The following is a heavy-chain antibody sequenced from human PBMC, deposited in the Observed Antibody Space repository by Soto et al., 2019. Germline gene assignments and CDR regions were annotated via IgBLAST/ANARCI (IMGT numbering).Heavy chain of an antibody. Sequence: PSETLSLTCTLSGGSISSYGYYWSWIRQHPGKGLEWIGYIYFSGSTYYNPSLKSRVTISVDTSKNQFSLKLSSVTAADTAVYYCARDPAGSQSFYYGMDVWGQGTTVTVSS. D-gene: IGHD6-13*01. CDR3: ARDPAGSQSFYYGMDV. J-gene: IGHJ6*02. V-gene: IGHV4-31*03. CDR1: GGSISSYGYY. CDR2: IYFSGST.